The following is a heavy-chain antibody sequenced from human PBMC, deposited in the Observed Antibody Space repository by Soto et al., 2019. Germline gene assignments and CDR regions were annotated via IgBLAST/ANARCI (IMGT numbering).Heavy chain of an antibody. Sequence: SETLSLTCIISGDSTSNYYWSWIRQPPGKGLEWIGYISYSGNTNYNPSLKSRVTISVDTSKDQLSLKVTSVTAADTVMYYCACIRGKRGSTIHYWGQGHHVTVSS. CDR3: ACIRGKRGSTIHY. J-gene: IGHJ4*02. CDR2: ISYSGNT. CDR1: GDSTSNYY. D-gene: IGHD2-15*01. V-gene: IGHV4-59*01.